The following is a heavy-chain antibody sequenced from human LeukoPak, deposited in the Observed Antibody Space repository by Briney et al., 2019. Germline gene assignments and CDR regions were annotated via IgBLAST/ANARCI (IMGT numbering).Heavy chain of an antibody. D-gene: IGHD4-11*01. CDR2: MYNSGTT. Sequence: PSQTLSLTCTVSGASIRGSITSGTYYWNWIRQPAGKGLEWSGRMYNSGTTINYNPSLKSRVTISVDTSKNQFSLNVTSVTAADTAVYYCARSTSRVDSWGQGTLVTVSS. CDR1: GASIRGSITSGTYY. J-gene: IGHJ4*02. CDR3: ARSTSRVDS. V-gene: IGHV4-61*02.